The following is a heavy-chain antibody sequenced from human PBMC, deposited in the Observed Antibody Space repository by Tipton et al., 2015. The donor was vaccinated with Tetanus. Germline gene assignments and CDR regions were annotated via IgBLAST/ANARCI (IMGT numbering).Heavy chain of an antibody. J-gene: IGHJ6*02. CDR3: TTTPAIAVAGSPRAYGMDV. Sequence: SLRLSCTASGFTFGDYAMSWFRQAPGKGLEWVGFIRSKAYGGTTEYAASVKGRFTISRDDSKSIAYLQMNSLKTEDTAVYYCTTTPAIAVAGSPRAYGMDVWGQGTTVTVSS. D-gene: IGHD6-19*01. V-gene: IGHV3-49*03. CDR1: GFTFGDYA. CDR2: IRSKAYGGTT.